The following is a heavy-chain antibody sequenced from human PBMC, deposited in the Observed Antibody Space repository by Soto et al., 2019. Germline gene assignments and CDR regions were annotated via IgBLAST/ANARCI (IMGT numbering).Heavy chain of an antibody. Sequence: SETLSLTCTVSGGSISSYYWSWIRQPPGKGLEWIGYIYYSGSTNYNPSLKSRVTISVDTSKNQFSLKLSSVTAADTAVYYCAREVAYSWFDPWGQGTLVTVSS. CDR2: IYYSGST. CDR3: AREVAYSWFDP. J-gene: IGHJ5*02. V-gene: IGHV4-59*01. CDR1: GGSISSYY.